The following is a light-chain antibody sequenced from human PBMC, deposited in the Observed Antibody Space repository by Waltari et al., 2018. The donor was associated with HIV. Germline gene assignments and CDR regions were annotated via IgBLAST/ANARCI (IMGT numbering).Light chain of an antibody. V-gene: IGLV2-14*01. CDR2: QVT. J-gene: IGLJ2*01. CDR1: THSKF. CDR3: ASRAAENTFL. Sequence: QSALAQPASVSGSPGQSVTLSCRGTTHSKFVSWYQYHPGRAPKLIIFQVTNRPSGVSNRFSGSKSGNTASLTISGLQSDDEAHYFCASRAAENTFLFGGGTQVTVL.